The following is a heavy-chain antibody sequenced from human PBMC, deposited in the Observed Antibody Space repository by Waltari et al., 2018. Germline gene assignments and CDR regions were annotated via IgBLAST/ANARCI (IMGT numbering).Heavy chain of an antibody. D-gene: IGHD2-15*01. J-gene: IGHJ4*02. Sequence: QLQLQESGPGLVKPSGTLSLTCVVSGDSMISNYFWSWVRQSPEKGLEWIGQVKRGGGTNYCPSLASRVIMSLDTSSNHFSLNMHSATAADTDVYYCARDRGGGLYLDSWGRGILVSVSP. CDR3: ARDRGGGLYLDS. V-gene: IGHV4-4*02. CDR2: VKRGGGT. CDR1: GDSMISNYF.